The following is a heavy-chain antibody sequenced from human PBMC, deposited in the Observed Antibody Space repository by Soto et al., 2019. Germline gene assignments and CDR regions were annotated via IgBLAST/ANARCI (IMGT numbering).Heavy chain of an antibody. CDR2: IYWDDDK. V-gene: IGHV2-5*02. J-gene: IGHJ4*02. Sequence: SGPTLVNPTQTLTLTCTFSGFSLSASGVGVGWIRQPPGEALEWLALIYWDDDKRYSPSLRSRLTITKDTSKNHVVLTMTNMDPVDTATYFCAHRRGDFGDYVSPFDYWGRGTLVTVSS. CDR3: AHRRGDFGDYVSPFDY. CDR1: GFSLSASGVG. D-gene: IGHD4-17*01.